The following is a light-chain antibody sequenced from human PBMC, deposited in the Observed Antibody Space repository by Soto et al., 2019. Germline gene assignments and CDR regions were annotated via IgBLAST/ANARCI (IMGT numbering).Light chain of an antibody. CDR2: EVS. Sequence: QSVLTQPPSASGSPGQSVTISCTGSSSDVGGYNYVSWYQQHPGQAPKLMIYEVSMRPSGVPDRFSGSKSGNTASLTVSGLQAEDEADYYCSSFAGSNNFEVVFGGGTKVTVL. J-gene: IGLJ2*01. CDR3: SSFAGSNNFEVV. CDR1: SSDVGGYNY. V-gene: IGLV2-8*01.